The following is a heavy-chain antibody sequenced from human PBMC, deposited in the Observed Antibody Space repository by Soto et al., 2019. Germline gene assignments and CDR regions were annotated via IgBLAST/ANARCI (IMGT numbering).Heavy chain of an antibody. J-gene: IGHJ3*02. V-gene: IGHV3-30*18. CDR1: GFTFSSYG. CDR2: ISYDGSNK. D-gene: IGHD3-3*01. CDR3: AKDIIPRANDAFDI. Sequence: GGSLRLSCAASGFTFSSYGMHWVRQAPGKGLEWVAVISYDGSNKYYADSVKGRFTISRDNSKNTLYLQMNSLRAEDTAVYYCAKDIIPRANDAFDIWGQGTMVTVSS.